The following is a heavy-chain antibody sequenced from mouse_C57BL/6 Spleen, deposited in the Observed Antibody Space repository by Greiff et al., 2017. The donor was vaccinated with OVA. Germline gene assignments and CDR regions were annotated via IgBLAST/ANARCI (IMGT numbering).Heavy chain of an antibody. CDR1: GYAFSSYW. Sequence: QVQLQQSGAELVKPGASVKISCKASGYAFSSYWMNWVKQRPGKGLEWIGQIYPGDGDTNYNGKFKGKATLTADKSSSTAYMQLSSLTSEDSAVYFCARSGTTECAMDCWGEGTSVTVSS. J-gene: IGHJ4*01. V-gene: IGHV1-80*01. D-gene: IGHD1-1*01. CDR3: ARSGTTECAMDC. CDR2: IYPGDGDT.